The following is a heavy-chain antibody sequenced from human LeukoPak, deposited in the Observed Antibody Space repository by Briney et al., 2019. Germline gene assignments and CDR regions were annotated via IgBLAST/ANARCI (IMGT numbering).Heavy chain of an antibody. V-gene: IGHV3-23*01. CDR3: ARDEVTTPRD. D-gene: IGHD4-17*01. Sequence: GSLRLSCAASGFPFSTNAMTWVRKAPGKGLEWVSAISGSGVTTYYADSVKGRFTISRDNSKNTLYLQMHSLRAEDTAVYYCARDEVTTPRDWGQGTLVTVSS. CDR2: ISGSGVTT. CDR1: GFPFSTNA. J-gene: IGHJ4*02.